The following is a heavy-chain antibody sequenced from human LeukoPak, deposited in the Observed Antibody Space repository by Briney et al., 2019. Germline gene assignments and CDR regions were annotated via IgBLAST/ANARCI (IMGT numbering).Heavy chain of an antibody. CDR3: ARVPNSSSWQTYYYYMDV. D-gene: IGHD6-13*01. CDR2: IIPIFGTA. CDR1: GGTFSSYA. Sequence: SVKVSCNASGGTFSSYAISWVRQAPGQGLEWMGGIIPIFGTANYAQKFQGRVTITTDESTSTAYLELSSLRSEDTAVYYCARVPNSSSWQTYYYYMDVWGKGTTVTVSS. V-gene: IGHV1-69*05. J-gene: IGHJ6*03.